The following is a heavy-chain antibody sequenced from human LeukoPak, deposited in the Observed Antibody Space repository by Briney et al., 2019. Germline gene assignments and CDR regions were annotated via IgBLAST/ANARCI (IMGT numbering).Heavy chain of an antibody. J-gene: IGHJ2*01. Sequence: GGSLRPSCAASGFTFSTYAMTWVRQAPGKGLEWVSSISSSGAGTYYADSVKGRFTISRDNSKNTLYLHMNSLRAADTAVYYCAKDSASVSEINVWLIRSWYFELWGRGTLVTVSS. CDR3: AKDSASVSEINVWLIRSWYFEL. CDR1: GFTFSTYA. D-gene: IGHD6-19*01. V-gene: IGHV3-23*01. CDR2: ISSSGAGT.